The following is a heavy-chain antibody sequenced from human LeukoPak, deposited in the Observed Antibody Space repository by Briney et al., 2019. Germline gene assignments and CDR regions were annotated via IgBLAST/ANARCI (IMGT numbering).Heavy chain of an antibody. CDR1: GLTSGIYA. Sequence: GGSLSLSCAASGLTSGIYAMSWVRQAPGKGLEWVSAFSGGGDSFYADSVRGRFSISADRSRNILYLLMNSLRVEDTAVYYCAREPYDSSGYYHYYFDYWGQGTLVTVSS. V-gene: IGHV3-23*01. D-gene: IGHD3-22*01. CDR3: AREPYDSSGYYHYYFDY. CDR2: FSGGGDS. J-gene: IGHJ4*02.